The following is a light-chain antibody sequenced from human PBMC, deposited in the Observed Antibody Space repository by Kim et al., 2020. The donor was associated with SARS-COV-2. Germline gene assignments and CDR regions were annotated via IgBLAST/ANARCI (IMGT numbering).Light chain of an antibody. V-gene: IGKV3-20*01. CDR3: QQYANSPPIT. CDR2: NTF. J-gene: IGKJ5*01. CDR1: QSINTY. Sequence: EVVLTQSPGTLSLSPGERATLSCRASQSINTYLAWFQHKPGQAPRLLIYNTFTRATGIPDRFSGSGSGTDFTLTISRLEPEDFAVYFCQQYANSPPITFGQGTLEIK.